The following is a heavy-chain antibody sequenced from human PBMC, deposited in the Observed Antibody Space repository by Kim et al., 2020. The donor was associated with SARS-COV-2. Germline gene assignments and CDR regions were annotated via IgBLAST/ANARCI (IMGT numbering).Heavy chain of an antibody. CDR3: AISSRWGGVY. Sequence: SETLSLTCTVSGGSISSYYWSWIRQPPGKGLEWIGYIYYSGSTNYNPSLRSRVTISVDTSKNQFSLKLGSVTAADTAVYYCAISSRWGGVYWGQGTLVTVSS. D-gene: IGHD3-16*01. V-gene: IGHV4-59*08. J-gene: IGHJ4*02. CDR2: IYYSGST. CDR1: GGSISSYY.